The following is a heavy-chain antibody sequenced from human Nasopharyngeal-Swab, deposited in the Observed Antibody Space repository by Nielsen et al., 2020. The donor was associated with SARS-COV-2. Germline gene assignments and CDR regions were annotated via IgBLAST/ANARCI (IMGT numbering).Heavy chain of an antibody. CDR2: IFSNDEK. Sequence: SGPTLVKPTETLTLTCTVSGFSLTNTGMGVSWIRQPPGKALEWLAHIFSNDEKSYSTSLKTRLTISKDTPKSQVVLTMANMAPVDTATYYCARHPSYPMAARPPGEDHYYYYMDVWGKGTTVTVSS. V-gene: IGHV2-26*01. CDR3: ARHPSYPMAARPPGEDHYYYYMDV. CDR1: GFSLTNTGMG. D-gene: IGHD6-6*01. J-gene: IGHJ6*03.